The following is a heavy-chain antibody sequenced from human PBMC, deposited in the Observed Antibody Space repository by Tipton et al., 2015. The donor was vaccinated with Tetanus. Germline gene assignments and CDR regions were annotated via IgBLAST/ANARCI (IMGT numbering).Heavy chain of an antibody. V-gene: IGHV1-2*02. CDR3: ARDRGDYMGYGMDV. CDR2: IDPNSGGT. Sequence: QMQLVQSGAEVKKPGASVKVSCKASGYTFTGYYIYWVRQAPGQGLEWMGWIDPNSGGTVYAQKFQGRVTMTRDTSISTANMERRSLRSGDTAVYEWARDRGDYMGYGMDVWGPGTTVTV. J-gene: IGHJ6*02. D-gene: IGHD3-22*01. CDR1: GYTFTGYY.